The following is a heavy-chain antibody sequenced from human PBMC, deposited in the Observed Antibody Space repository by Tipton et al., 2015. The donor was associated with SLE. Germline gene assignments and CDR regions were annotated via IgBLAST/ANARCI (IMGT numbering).Heavy chain of an antibody. CDR2: IYSTGHT. CDR1: GASIASSTDY. D-gene: IGHD3-3*01. Sequence: GLVKPSATLSLMCRVSGASIASSTDYWGWVRQPPGKGLEWIGSIYSTGHTYYTPSLKSRVSISVDTSKDQFSLNLSSMTAADTAMYFCARDYRIWSGYHMYFDLWGRGSLVSVSS. J-gene: IGHJ2*01. CDR3: ARDYRIWSGYHMYFDL. V-gene: IGHV4-39*07.